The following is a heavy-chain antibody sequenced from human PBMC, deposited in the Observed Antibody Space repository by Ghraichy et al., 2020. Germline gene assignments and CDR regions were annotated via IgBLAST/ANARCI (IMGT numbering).Heavy chain of an antibody. J-gene: IGHJ6*02. CDR1: GFTFSSYA. V-gene: IGHV3-23*01. Sequence: GGSLRLSCAASGFTFSSYAMSWVRQAPGKGLEWVSAISGSGGSTYYADSVKGRFTISRDNSKNTLYLQMNSLRAEDTAVYYCAKDNNGDYVVNYYYGMDVWGQGTTVTVSS. CDR3: AKDNNGDYVVNYYYGMDV. CDR2: ISGSGGST. D-gene: IGHD4-17*01.